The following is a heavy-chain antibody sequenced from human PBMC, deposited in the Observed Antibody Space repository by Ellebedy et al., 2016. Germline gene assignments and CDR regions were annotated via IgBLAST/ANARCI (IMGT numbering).Heavy chain of an antibody. CDR2: IYYSGSS. V-gene: IGHV4-61*01. CDR1: GSSVRGATSS. CDR3: ARADYWSGYAPWHLNV. J-gene: IGHJ4*02. Sequence: GSLRLXCTVPGSSVRGATSSWNWIRQPPGKGLEWIGYIYYSGSSNYNPSLRSRVTMSVDRSKNQFSLKLTSVTAADTGTYFCARADYWSGYAPWHLNVWGRGALVTISS. D-gene: IGHD3-3*01.